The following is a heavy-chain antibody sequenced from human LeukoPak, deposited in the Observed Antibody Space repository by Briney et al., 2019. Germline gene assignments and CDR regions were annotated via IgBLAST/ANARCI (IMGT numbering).Heavy chain of an antibody. CDR2: IYHSGST. Sequence: SETLSLTFAVSGGSLSSGDYSWNWIRQPPGKGLEWIGHIYHSGSTYDNPSLKSRVTISVDRSKNHFSLRLSSVTAADTALYYCARGASFMVRGVIPNGVAFDIWGQGTMVTVSS. D-gene: IGHD3-10*01. CDR1: GGSLSSGDYS. J-gene: IGHJ3*02. CDR3: ARGASFMVRGVIPNGVAFDI. V-gene: IGHV4-30-2*01.